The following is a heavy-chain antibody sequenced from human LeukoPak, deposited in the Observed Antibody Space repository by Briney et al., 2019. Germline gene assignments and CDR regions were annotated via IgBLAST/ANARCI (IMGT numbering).Heavy chain of an antibody. Sequence: SVKVSCKASGGTFSSYAISWVRQAPGQGLEWMGGIIPIFGTANYAQKFQGRVTITADESTSTAYMGLSSLRSEDTAVYYCARGAMAAAGTGGYFDYWGQGTLVTVSS. D-gene: IGHD6-13*01. V-gene: IGHV1-69*13. CDR2: IIPIFGTA. CDR3: ARGAMAAAGTGGYFDY. CDR1: GGTFSSYA. J-gene: IGHJ4*02.